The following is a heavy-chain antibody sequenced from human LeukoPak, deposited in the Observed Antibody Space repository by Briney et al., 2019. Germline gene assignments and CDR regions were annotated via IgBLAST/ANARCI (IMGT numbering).Heavy chain of an antibody. J-gene: IGHJ4*02. CDR3: ARGLSPSGYGDYGAIDY. CDR1: GGSFSGYY. Sequence: ESSETLSLTRAVYGGSFSGYYWSWIRQPPGKGLEWIGEINHSGSTNYSPSLKSRVTISVDTSKNQFSLKLSSVTAADTAVYYCARGLSPSGYGDYGAIDYWGQGTLVTVSS. CDR2: INHSGST. V-gene: IGHV4-34*01. D-gene: IGHD4-17*01.